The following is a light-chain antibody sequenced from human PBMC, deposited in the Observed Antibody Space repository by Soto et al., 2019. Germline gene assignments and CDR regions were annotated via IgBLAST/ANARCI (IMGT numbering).Light chain of an antibody. CDR3: ATWDDSLNGYV. J-gene: IGLJ1*01. CDR2: SNN. Sequence: QSVLTQPPSASECPGQRVTISCSGSSSNVGSNAVNWYQQLPGTAPTLLIYSNNERLSGVPDRFSGSKSGTSASLAISGLQSEDEADYYCATWDDSLNGYVFGTGTKVTVL. V-gene: IGLV1-44*01. CDR1: SSNVGSNA.